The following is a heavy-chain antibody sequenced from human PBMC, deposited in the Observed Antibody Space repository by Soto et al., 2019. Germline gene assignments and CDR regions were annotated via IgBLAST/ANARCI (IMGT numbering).Heavy chain of an antibody. CDR1: GGSISSSSYY. J-gene: IGHJ6*02. V-gene: IGHV4-39*01. CDR2: IFYSGST. D-gene: IGHD6-13*01. CDR3: ARVFRAGEGHYYGMDV. Sequence: SETLSLTCTVSGGSISSSSYYWGWIRQPPGKGLEWIGSIFYSGSTYYNPSLKSRVTISVDTSKNQFSLKLSSVTAADTAVYYCARVFRAGEGHYYGMDVWGQGTTVT.